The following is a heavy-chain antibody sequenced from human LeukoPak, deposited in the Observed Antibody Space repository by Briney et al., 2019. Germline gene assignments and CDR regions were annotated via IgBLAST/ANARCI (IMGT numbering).Heavy chain of an antibody. V-gene: IGHV1-46*01. CDR3: ARDYYYDSSGYTVHAFDI. J-gene: IGHJ3*02. CDR2: INPSGGST. Sequence: ASVKVSCKASGYTFTSYYIHWVRQAPGQGLEWMGIINPSGGSTSYAQKFQGRVTMTRDTSTSTVYMELSSLRSEDTAVYYCARDYYYDSSGYTVHAFDIWGQGTMVTVSS. CDR1: GYTFTSYY. D-gene: IGHD3-22*01.